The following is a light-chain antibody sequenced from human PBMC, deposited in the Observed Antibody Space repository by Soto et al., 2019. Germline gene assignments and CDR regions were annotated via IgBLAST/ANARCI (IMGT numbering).Light chain of an antibody. CDR3: SSYTSSSTLVV. Sequence: QSALTQPASVSGSPGQSITISCTGTSSDVGGYNYVSWYQQHPGKAPKLMIYDVSNRPSGVSNRFSGSKSGNTASLTISGLQAEDEADYYCSSYTSSSTLVVSGTGPKLTV. CDR2: DVS. V-gene: IGLV2-14*01. CDR1: SSDVGGYNY. J-gene: IGLJ1*01.